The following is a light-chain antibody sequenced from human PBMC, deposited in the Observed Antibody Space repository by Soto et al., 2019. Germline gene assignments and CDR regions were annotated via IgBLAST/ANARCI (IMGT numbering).Light chain of an antibody. CDR2: WAS. J-gene: IGKJ4*01. Sequence: DIVMTQSPDSLAVSLGERATINCKSSQSVLYSSTNKNYLAWYQQKPGQPPKMLIYWASTRESGVPSRFSGSGSGTEFTLTISSLQPDDFATYYCQQYNSVSLLTFGGGTKVEIK. CDR1: QSVLYSSTNKNY. CDR3: QQYNSVSLLT. V-gene: IGKV4-1*01.